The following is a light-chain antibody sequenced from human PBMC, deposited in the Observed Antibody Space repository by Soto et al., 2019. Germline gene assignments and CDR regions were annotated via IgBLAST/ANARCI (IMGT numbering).Light chain of an antibody. CDR3: QQSYSTPLT. Sequence: EIVMTQSPGTLSVSPGGRATLSCRASQSVGSNLAWYQQKPDQAPRLLIYDASTRAIGIPARFSGSGSETEFTLTITSLQAEDIGTYYCQQSYSTPLTFGPGTKVDFK. CDR1: QSVGSN. J-gene: IGKJ3*01. V-gene: IGKV3-15*01. CDR2: DAS.